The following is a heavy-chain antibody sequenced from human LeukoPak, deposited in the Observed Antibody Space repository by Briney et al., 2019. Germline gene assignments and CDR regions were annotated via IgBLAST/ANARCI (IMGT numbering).Heavy chain of an antibody. CDR2: ISSSGSTI. D-gene: IGHD6-13*01. J-gene: IGHJ5*02. V-gene: IGHV3-48*03. Sequence: GGSLRLSCAASGFTFSSYEMNWVRQAPGKGLEWVSYISSSGSTIYYADSVKGRFTISRDNAKNSLYLQMNSLRAEDTAVYYCARDLHPLSSSWVNWFDPWGQGTLVTVSS. CDR1: GFTFSSYE. CDR3: ARDLHPLSSSWVNWFDP.